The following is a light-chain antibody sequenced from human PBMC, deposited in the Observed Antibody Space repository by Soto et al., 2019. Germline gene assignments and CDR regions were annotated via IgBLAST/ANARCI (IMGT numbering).Light chain of an antibody. CDR1: QSVSSD. CDR3: QQYNNWPRT. V-gene: IGKV3-15*01. J-gene: IGKJ1*01. CDR2: SAS. Sequence: EIVITYSSATLSFSSVERAPLSCMASQSVSSDLAWYHQKPGQAPRLLIYSASTRATGIPARFSGSGSGTEFTLTINSLQSQDFAVYYCQQYNNWPRTFGQGTKVDIK.